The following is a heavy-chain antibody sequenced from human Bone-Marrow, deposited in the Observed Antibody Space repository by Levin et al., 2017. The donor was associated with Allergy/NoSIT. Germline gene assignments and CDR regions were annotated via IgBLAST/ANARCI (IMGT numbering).Heavy chain of an antibody. CDR3: ARYDSGGFYNDH. Sequence: TGGSLRLSCAASGFTFSSYSLNWVRQAPGKGLEWLSSISRSGSSIHYADSVKGRFTISRDNAKNSVFLQMNNVRAEDTAVYYCARYDSGGFYNDHWGQGTLVTVSS. CDR1: GFTFSSYS. V-gene: IGHV3-21*01. D-gene: IGHD2-15*01. CDR2: ISRSGSSI. J-gene: IGHJ4*02.